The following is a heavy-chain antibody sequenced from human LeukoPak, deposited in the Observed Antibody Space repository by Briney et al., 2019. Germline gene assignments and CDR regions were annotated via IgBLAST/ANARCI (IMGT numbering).Heavy chain of an antibody. CDR3: ARTNTFYGHFEY. Sequence: PGGSLRLSCAASGLTVTDNYFSWVRQAPGKGLEWVSVIFPDGRTYHADSVKGRFTISTDRPKNTLLLQMNSLRDDDTAVYHCARTNTFYGHFEYWGQGILVTVSS. J-gene: IGHJ4*02. D-gene: IGHD2/OR15-2a*01. CDR1: GLTVTDNY. CDR2: IFPDGRT. V-gene: IGHV3-53*01.